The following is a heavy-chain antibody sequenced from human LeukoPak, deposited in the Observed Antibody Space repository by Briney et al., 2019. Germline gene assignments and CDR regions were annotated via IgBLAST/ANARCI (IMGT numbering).Heavy chain of an antibody. D-gene: IGHD3-22*01. J-gene: IGHJ4*02. CDR1: RFTLTTYA. CDR2: ISNSGGST. V-gene: IGHV3-23*01. Sequence: GGSLRLSCAASRFTLTTYAMSWVRQAPGKGLEWVSGISNSGGSTYYADSVKGRFTICRDNSKNTLYLQMNSMRAEDTAVYYCAEYYYYDSSGYQQYYFDYWGQGTLVTVSS. CDR3: AEYYYYDSSGYQQYYFDY.